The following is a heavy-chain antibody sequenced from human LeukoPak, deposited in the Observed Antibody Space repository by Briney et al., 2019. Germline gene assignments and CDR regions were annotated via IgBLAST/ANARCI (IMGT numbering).Heavy chain of an antibody. CDR1: GGSFSGYY. Sequence: RSSETLSLTCAVYGGSFSGYYWSWIRQPPGKGLEWIGEINHSGSTNYNPSLKSRVTISVDTSKNQFSLKLSSVTAADTAVYYCARGNFYGSGSLPHYYYYGMDVWGQGTTVTVSS. CDR2: INHSGST. J-gene: IGHJ6*02. D-gene: IGHD3-10*01. V-gene: IGHV4-34*01. CDR3: ARGNFYGSGSLPHYYYYGMDV.